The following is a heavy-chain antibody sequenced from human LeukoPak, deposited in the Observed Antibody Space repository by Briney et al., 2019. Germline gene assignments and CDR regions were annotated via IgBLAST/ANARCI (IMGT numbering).Heavy chain of an antibody. CDR2: IKSKTDDGTT. CDR3: TTRRDSSRAFDI. CDR1: GFTFSNAW. V-gene: IGHV3-15*01. J-gene: IGHJ3*02. Sequence: GGSLRLSCAASGFTFSNAWMSWIRQAPGKGLEWVGRIKSKTDDGTTDYAAPVKGRFTISRDDSKNTLYLHMNSLKTEDTAVYYCTTRRDSSRAFDIWGQGTMVTVSS. D-gene: IGHD3-22*01.